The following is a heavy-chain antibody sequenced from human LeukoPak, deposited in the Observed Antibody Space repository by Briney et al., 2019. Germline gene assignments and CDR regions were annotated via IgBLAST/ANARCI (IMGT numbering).Heavy chain of an antibody. V-gene: IGHV3-23*01. D-gene: IGHD6-6*01. CDR3: ARAEGSSYHFDY. CDR2: ISGSGGST. J-gene: IGHJ4*02. Sequence: GGSLRLSCAASGFTFSSYAMSWVRQAPGKGLEWVSAISGSGGSTYYADSVKGRFTISRDNSKNTLYLQMNSLRAGDTAVYYCARAEGSSYHFDYWGQGTLVTVSS. CDR1: GFTFSSYA.